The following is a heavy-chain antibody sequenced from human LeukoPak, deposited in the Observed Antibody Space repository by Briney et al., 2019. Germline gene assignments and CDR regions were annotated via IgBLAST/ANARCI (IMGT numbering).Heavy chain of an antibody. J-gene: IGHJ6*03. V-gene: IGHV4-34*01. CDR1: GGSFSGYY. Sequence: PSETLSLTCAVYGGSFSGYYWSWIRQPPGKGLEWIGEINHSGSTNYNPSLKSRVTISVDTSKNQFSLKLSSVTAADTAVYYCARRPQDYYYYYMDVWGKGTTVTISS. CDR2: INHSGST. CDR3: ARRPQDYYYYYMDV.